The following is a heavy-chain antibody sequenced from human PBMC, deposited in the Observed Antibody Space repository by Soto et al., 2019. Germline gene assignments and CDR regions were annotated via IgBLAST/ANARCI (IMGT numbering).Heavy chain of an antibody. CDR3: ARASSSSSAADY. J-gene: IGHJ4*02. V-gene: IGHV4-31*03. D-gene: IGHD6-6*01. CDR1: GESISSGGYY. Sequence: QVQLQESGPGLVKPSQTLSLTCSVAGESISSGGYYWSWIRHLPGKGLEWIGYIYDTESAYYNPSLKSSVSISMDTSENHFAMRLTSVTAADSAVYYCARASSSSSAADYWGQGLQVTVSS. CDR2: IYDTESA.